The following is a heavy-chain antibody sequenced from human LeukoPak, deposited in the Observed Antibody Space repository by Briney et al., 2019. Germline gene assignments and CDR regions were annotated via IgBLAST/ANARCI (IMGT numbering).Heavy chain of an antibody. J-gene: IGHJ4*02. CDR1: GYTFTGYY. V-gene: IGHV1-2*02. D-gene: IGHD1-1*01. Sequence: ASVKVSCKASGYTFTGYYMHWVRQAPGQELEWMGWINPNSGGTNYAQKFQGRVTMTRDTSISTAYMELSSLRSDDTAIYYCARGPRSEWSWNDGFDYWGQGTLVTVSS. CDR3: ARGPRSEWSWNDGFDY. CDR2: INPNSGGT.